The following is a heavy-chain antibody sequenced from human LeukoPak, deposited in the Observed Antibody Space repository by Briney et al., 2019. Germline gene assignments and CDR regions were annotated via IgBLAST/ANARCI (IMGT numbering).Heavy chain of an antibody. CDR3: ARGIAVAGRSSHFDY. D-gene: IGHD6-19*01. CDR1: AGSISSYY. V-gene: IGHV4-4*07. Sequence: PSETLSLTCTVSAGSISSYYWSWIRQPAGKGLEWIGRIYTSGSTNYNPSLKSRVTMSVDTSKNQFSLKLSSVTAADTAVYYCARGIAVAGRSSHFDYWGQGTLVTVSS. J-gene: IGHJ4*02. CDR2: IYTSGST.